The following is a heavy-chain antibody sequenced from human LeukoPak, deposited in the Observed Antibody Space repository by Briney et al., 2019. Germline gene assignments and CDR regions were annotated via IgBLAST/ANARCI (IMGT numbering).Heavy chain of an antibody. Sequence: PGGSLRLSCAASGFTFDDYGMSWVRQAPGKGLEWVSGINWNGGSTGYADSVKGRFTISRDNAKNSLYLQMNSLRAEDTAMYYCARQDLSAHYDSSGYMGGAFDIWGQGTMVTVSS. D-gene: IGHD3-22*01. CDR2: INWNGGST. V-gene: IGHV3-20*04. CDR1: GFTFDDYG. CDR3: ARQDLSAHYDSSGYMGGAFDI. J-gene: IGHJ3*02.